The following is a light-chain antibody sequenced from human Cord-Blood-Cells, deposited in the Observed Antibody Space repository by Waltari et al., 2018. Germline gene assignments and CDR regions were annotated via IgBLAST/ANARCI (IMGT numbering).Light chain of an antibody. CDR3: AAWDDGLSGPV. J-gene: IGLJ1*01. CDR1: SSNIGSNY. CDR2: RNN. V-gene: IGLV1-47*01. Sequence: QSVLTQPPSASGTPGQRVTISCSGSSSNIGSNYVYWYQQLPGTAPKLLICRNNRPPWGGAGRCSGSKAGTSASLAISWLRADDEADYYCAAWDDGLSGPVFGTGTKVTVL.